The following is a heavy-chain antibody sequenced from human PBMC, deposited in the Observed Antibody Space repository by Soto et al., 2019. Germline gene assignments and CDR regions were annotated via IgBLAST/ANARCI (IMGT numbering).Heavy chain of an antibody. V-gene: IGHV3-23*01. J-gene: IGHJ6*02. Sequence: GGSLRLSCAASGFTFSSYAMSWVRQAPGKGLEWVSAISGSGGSTYYADSVKGRFTISRDNSKNTLYLQMNSLRAEDTAVYYCAKDPYGGNSGDDYYYGMDVWGQGTTVTGSS. CDR2: ISGSGGST. D-gene: IGHD4-17*01. CDR3: AKDPYGGNSGDDYYYGMDV. CDR1: GFTFSSYA.